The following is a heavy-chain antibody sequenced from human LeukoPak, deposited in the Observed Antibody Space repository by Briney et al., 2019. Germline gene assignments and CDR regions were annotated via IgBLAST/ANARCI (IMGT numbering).Heavy chain of an antibody. J-gene: IGHJ4*02. CDR1: GYTFTAGA. Sequence: SVKVSCKASGYTFTAGAINWVRQAPGQGLEWMGGIIPIFGTANYAQKFQGRVTITADESTSTAYMELSSLRSEDTAVYYCALYYYDSSGYYPFDYWGQGTLVTVSS. CDR3: ALYYYDSSGYYPFDY. CDR2: IIPIFGTA. V-gene: IGHV1-69*13. D-gene: IGHD3-22*01.